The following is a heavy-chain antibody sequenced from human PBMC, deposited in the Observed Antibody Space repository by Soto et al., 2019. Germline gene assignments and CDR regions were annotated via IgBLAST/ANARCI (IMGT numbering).Heavy chain of an antibody. V-gene: IGHV3-23*01. Sequence: HPGGSLRLSCAASGFTFSSYAMSWVRQAPGKGLEWVSAISGSGGSTYYADSVKGRFTISRDNSKNTLYLQMNSLRAEDTAVYYCAKDQTTVTTGALDYWGQGTLVTVSS. CDR1: GFTFSSYA. D-gene: IGHD4-17*01. CDR2: ISGSGGST. J-gene: IGHJ4*02. CDR3: AKDQTTVTTGALDY.